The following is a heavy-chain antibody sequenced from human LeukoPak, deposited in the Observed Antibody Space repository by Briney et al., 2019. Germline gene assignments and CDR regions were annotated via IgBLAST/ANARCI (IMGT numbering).Heavy chain of an antibody. D-gene: IGHD6-19*01. CDR3: ARVPVAGRTFDY. Sequence: SETLSLTCTVSGGSISSYYWSWIRQPPGKGLEWIGYIYYSGSTNYNPSLKSRVTISVDTSKNQFSLKLSSVTAADTAVYYCARVPVAGRTFDYWGQGTLVTVSP. V-gene: IGHV4-59*01. CDR1: GGSISSYY. CDR2: IYYSGST. J-gene: IGHJ4*02.